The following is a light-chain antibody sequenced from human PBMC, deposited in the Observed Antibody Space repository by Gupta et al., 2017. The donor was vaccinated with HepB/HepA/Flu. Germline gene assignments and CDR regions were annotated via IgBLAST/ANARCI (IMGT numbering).Light chain of an antibody. J-gene: IGKJ4*01. CDR1: QSLLHSNGYNY. V-gene: IGKV2-28*01. CDR3: MQALQTPLT. CDR2: FGS. Sequence: DIVMTQSPLSLPVTPGEPASISCTSTQSLLHSNGYNYLDWYQQKPGQSPQLLIYFGSTRASGVPARFSGSGSGTDFTLKFSRVEAEDVGVYYCMQALQTPLTFGGGTKVEIK.